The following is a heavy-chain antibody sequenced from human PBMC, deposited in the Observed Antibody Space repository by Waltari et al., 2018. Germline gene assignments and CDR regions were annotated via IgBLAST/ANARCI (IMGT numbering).Heavy chain of an antibody. CDR3: ARDLDWVLFDS. V-gene: IGHV3-74*01. CDR2: IKYDGSTR. D-gene: IGHD3-9*01. Sequence: EVQLVESGGDLVQPGGSLRLSCAASGFSFSNCWMHWVRQAPGKGLVWVSRIKYDGSTRAYADSVKGRFTISRDNARNTLFLQMSGLRAEDTAVYYCARDLDWVLFDSWGQGTLVTVSS. CDR1: GFSFSNCW. J-gene: IGHJ4*02.